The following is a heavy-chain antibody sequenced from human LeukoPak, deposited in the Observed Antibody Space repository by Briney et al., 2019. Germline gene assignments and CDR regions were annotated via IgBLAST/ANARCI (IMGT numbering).Heavy chain of an antibody. CDR2: IYYSGST. D-gene: IGHD3-22*01. V-gene: IGHV4-59*12. CDR3: ARDSPVEYYDSSGYWGGYFDY. Sequence: PSETLSLTCTVSGGSISSYYWSWIRQPPGKGLEWIGYIYYSGSTYYNPSLKSRVTISVDTSKNQFSLKLSSVTAADTAVYYCARDSPVEYYDSSGYWGGYFDYWGQGTLVTVSS. CDR1: GGSISSYY. J-gene: IGHJ4*02.